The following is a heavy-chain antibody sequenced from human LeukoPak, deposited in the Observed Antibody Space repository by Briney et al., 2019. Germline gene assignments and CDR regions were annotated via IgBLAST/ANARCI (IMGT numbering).Heavy chain of an antibody. CDR3: ASPDYYDSSGYHAFDI. Sequence: GASVKVSCKASGGTFSNYAISWVRQAPGQGLEWMGWINPNSGGTNYAQKFQGRVTMTRDTSISTAYMELSRLRSDDTAVYYCASPDYYDSSGYHAFDIWGQGTMVTVSS. CDR2: INPNSGGT. V-gene: IGHV1-2*02. D-gene: IGHD3-22*01. J-gene: IGHJ3*02. CDR1: GGTFSNYA.